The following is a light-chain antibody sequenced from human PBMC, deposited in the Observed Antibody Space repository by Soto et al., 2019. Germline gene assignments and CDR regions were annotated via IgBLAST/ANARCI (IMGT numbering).Light chain of an antibody. CDR2: KAS. CDR1: QSISSW. J-gene: IGKJ1*01. V-gene: IGKV1-5*03. CDR3: QQYNSYPWT. Sequence: DIPMTQSPSTLSASVGDRVTITCRASQSISSWLAWYQQKPGKAPKLLIYKASSLESGVPSRFSGSGSGTEFTLTISSLQPDDFATYYCQQYNSYPWTFGQGIKVEIK.